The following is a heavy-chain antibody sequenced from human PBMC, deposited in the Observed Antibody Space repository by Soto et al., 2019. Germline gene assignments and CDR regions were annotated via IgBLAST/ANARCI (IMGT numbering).Heavy chain of an antibody. D-gene: IGHD6-13*01. CDR3: ARHDSNWSSYYYYYMDV. CDR1: GYSFTSYW. J-gene: IGHJ6*02. V-gene: IGHV5-51*01. Sequence: GESLKICCKGSGYSFTSYWIGWVRQMPGKGLEWMGIIYPGDSDTRYSPSFQGQVTISADNSISTAYLQWSSLKASDTAIYYCARHDSNWSSYYYYYMDVWSQGTTVTVSS. CDR2: IYPGDSDT.